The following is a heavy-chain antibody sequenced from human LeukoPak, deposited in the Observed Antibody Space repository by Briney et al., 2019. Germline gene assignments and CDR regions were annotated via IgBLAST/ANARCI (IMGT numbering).Heavy chain of an antibody. D-gene: IGHD3-9*01. J-gene: IGHJ4*02. Sequence: ASVKVSCKASGYTFTNYYIHWVRQAPGQGLECMGIINPSGGSTSYAQKFQGRVTMTRDTSISTAYMDLSRLRSDDTAVYYCARIPDILTDFDYWGQGTLVTVSS. CDR3: ARIPDILTDFDY. CDR1: GYTFTNYY. CDR2: INPSGGST. V-gene: IGHV1-46*01.